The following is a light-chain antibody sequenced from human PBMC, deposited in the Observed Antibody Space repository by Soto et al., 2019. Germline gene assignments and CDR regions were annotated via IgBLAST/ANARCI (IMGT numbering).Light chain of an antibody. CDR2: GNS. V-gene: IGLV1-40*01. CDR1: SSNIGAGYD. J-gene: IGLJ2*01. Sequence: QYVLTQPPSVSGAPGQRVTISCTGSSSNIGAGYDVHWYQQLPGTAPKLLIYGNSNRPSGVPDRFSGSKSGTSASLAITGLQAEDEADYYCQSSDSSLSGSVVFGGGTKLTVL. CDR3: QSSDSSLSGSVV.